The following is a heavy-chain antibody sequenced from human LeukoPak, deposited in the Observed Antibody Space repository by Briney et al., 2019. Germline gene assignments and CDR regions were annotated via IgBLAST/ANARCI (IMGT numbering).Heavy chain of an antibody. V-gene: IGHV3-74*01. CDR1: EFTFTNYW. J-gene: IGHJ4*02. CDR2: IDNDGSDS. CDR3: AREHWDFDY. D-gene: IGHD7-27*01. Sequence: HPGGSLRLSCAASEFTFTNYWMHWVRQAPGEGLVWVSRIDNDGSDSIYADSVKGRFTISRDNSKNTLYLQMNSLRAGDTAIYYCAREHWDFDYWGQGTLVTVSS.